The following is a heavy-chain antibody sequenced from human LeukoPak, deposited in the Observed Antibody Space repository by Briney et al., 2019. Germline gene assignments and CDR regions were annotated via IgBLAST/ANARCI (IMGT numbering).Heavy chain of an antibody. V-gene: IGHV3-48*01. CDR2: ISSSSSTI. Sequence: PGGSLRLSCAASGFTFSIYSMNWVRQAPGKGLEWLSYISSSSSTISYADSVKGRFTISRDNAKNSLYLQMNSLRAEDTAVYYCARVGVVIPKGDAFDIWGQGTMVTVSS. J-gene: IGHJ3*02. CDR1: GFTFSIYS. CDR3: ARVGVVIPKGDAFDI. D-gene: IGHD3-3*01.